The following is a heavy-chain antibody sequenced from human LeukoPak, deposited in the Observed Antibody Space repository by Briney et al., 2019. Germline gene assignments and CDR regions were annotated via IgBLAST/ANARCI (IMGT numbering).Heavy chain of an antibody. Sequence: PGRSLRLSCAASGFTFDDYAMHWVRQAPEKGLEWVSSINWNGGGTNYADSVKGRFTISRDNANNSLYLQMNSLRAEDTALYYCARGDINTRTGDYWGQGTLVTVSS. V-gene: IGHV3-20*04. CDR1: GFTFDDYA. J-gene: IGHJ4*02. D-gene: IGHD1-14*01. CDR3: ARGDINTRTGDY. CDR2: INWNGGGT.